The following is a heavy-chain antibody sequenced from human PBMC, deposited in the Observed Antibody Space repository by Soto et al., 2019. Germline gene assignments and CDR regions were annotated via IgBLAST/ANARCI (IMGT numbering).Heavy chain of an antibody. CDR3: AKEETLYDFWSGYLYYFDY. J-gene: IGHJ4*02. Sequence: GGSLRLSCAASGFTFSSYAMSWVRQAPGKGLEWVSAISGSGGSTYYADSVKGRFTISRDNSKNTLYLQMNSLRAEDTAVYYCAKEETLYDFWSGYLYYFDYWGQGTLVTV. V-gene: IGHV3-23*01. CDR2: ISGSGGST. CDR1: GFTFSSYA. D-gene: IGHD3-3*01.